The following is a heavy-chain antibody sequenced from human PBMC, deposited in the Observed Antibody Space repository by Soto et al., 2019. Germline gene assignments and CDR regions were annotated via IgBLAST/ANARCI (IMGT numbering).Heavy chain of an antibody. CDR3: SRGRGYCSGGSCYYYYGMNV. CDR1: GFTFSSYG. CDR2: IWYDGSNK. D-gene: IGHD2-15*01. Sequence: PGGSLRLSCAASGFTFSSYGMHWVRQAPGKGLEWVAVIWYDGSNKYYADSVKGRFTISRDNSKNTLYLQMNSLRAEDTAVYYFSRGRGYCSGGSCYYYYGMNVWGQGTTVTVS. V-gene: IGHV3-33*01. J-gene: IGHJ6*02.